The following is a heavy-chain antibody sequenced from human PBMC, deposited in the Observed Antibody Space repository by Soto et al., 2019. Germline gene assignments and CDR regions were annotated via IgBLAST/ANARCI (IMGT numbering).Heavy chain of an antibody. Sequence: PGGSLRLSCAASGFTVSSNYMSWVRQAPGKGLEWVSVIYSGGSTYYADSAKGRFTISRDNSKNTLYLQMNSLRAEDTAVYYCASLSADRTYYYYGMDVWGQGTTVTVSS. CDR3: ASLSADRTYYYYGMDV. V-gene: IGHV3-53*01. J-gene: IGHJ6*02. CDR2: IYSGGST. CDR1: GFTVSSNY.